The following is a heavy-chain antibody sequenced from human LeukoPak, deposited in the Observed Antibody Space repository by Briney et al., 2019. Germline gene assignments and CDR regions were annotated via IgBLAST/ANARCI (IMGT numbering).Heavy chain of an antibody. CDR2: ISRGGVIT. CDR1: GFTFSDYA. Sequence: GGSLRLSCAASGFTFSDYAINWVRQAPRKGLEWVSSISRGGVITYYADSVKGRFTISRDNSNNTLYLHMNSLRAEDTAVYYCVSRAGSPWGPFDDWGQGTLVTVSS. V-gene: IGHV3-23*01. J-gene: IGHJ4*02. D-gene: IGHD7-27*01. CDR3: VSRAGSPWGPFDD.